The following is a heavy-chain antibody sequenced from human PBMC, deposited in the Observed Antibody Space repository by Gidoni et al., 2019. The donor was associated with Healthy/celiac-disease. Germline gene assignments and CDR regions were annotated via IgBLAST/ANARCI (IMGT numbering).Heavy chain of an antibody. V-gene: IGHV4-39*01. D-gene: IGHD3-10*01. CDR3: ARLLEENSMVRGVIRWYYYMDV. J-gene: IGHJ6*03. Sequence: QLQLQESGPGLVKPSETLSLTCTVSGGSISSSSYYWGWIRQPPGKGLEWIGSIYYSGSTYYNPSLKSRVTISVDTSKNQFSLKLSSVTAADTAVYYCARLLEENSMVRGVIRWYYYMDVWGKGTTVTVSS. CDR1: GGSISSSSYY. CDR2: IYYSGST.